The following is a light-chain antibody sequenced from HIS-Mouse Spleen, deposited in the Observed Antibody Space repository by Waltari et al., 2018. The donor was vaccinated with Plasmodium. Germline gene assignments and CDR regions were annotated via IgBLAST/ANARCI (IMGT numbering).Light chain of an antibody. J-gene: IGLJ1*01. Sequence: QSALTQPPSASGSPGQSVPISCTGTSRPAGGSHHVSWYQQHPGKAPKLMIYEVSKRPSGVPDRFSGSKSGNTASLTVSGLQAEDEADYYCSSYAGSNNYVFGTGTKVTVL. CDR2: EVS. CDR3: SSYAGSNNYV. CDR1: SRPAGGSHH. V-gene: IGLV2-8*01.